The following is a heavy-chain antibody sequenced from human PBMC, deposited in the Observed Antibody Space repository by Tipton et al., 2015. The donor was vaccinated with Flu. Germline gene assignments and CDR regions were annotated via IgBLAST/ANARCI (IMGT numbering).Heavy chain of an antibody. CDR1: GFSFSTYD. J-gene: IGHJ5*02. CDR2: ISRGGRTT. Sequence: SLRLSCVASGFSFSTYDMNWVRQAPGKGLEWISYISRGGRTTYYSDFVKGRLTISRDNTKNSLFLQMNSLKAEDTAAYYCAKEDDILTGSFDLWGQGTPVTVSA. D-gene: IGHD3-9*01. CDR3: AKEDDILTGSFDL. V-gene: IGHV3-48*03.